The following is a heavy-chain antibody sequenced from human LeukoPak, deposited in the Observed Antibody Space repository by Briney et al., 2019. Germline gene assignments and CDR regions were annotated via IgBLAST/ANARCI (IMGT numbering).Heavy chain of an antibody. V-gene: IGHV1-2*02. CDR2: INPDRGGT. Sequence: ASVKVSCEASGYSFTDFYIHWVRQAPGEGPEWMGWINPDRGGTRYAQKFQGRVTMTRDTSISTVFMEVSGLRSDDTAVHYCARGMTTVAYHFDYWGQGTLVIVSS. CDR3: ARGMTTVAYHFDY. D-gene: IGHD4-17*01. CDR1: GYSFTDFY. J-gene: IGHJ4*02.